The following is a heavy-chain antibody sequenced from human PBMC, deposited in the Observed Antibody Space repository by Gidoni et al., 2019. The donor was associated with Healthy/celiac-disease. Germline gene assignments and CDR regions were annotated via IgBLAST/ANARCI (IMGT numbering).Heavy chain of an antibody. CDR2: IKQDGSEK. CDR3: AVGGGYSGYYKY. V-gene: IGHV3-7*03. Sequence: EVQLVESGGGLVQPGGSLRLSCAASGFTFSSYWMSWVRQAPGKGLEWLANIKQDGSEKYYVDSVKGRVTISRDNAKKSLDLQMNRLRAEDTAVYYCAVGGGYSGYYKYWGQGTLVTVSS. J-gene: IGHJ4*02. CDR1: GFTFSSYW. D-gene: IGHD3-22*01.